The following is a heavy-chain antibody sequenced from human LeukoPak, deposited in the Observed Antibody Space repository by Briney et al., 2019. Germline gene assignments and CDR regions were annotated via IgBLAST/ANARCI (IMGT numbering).Heavy chain of an antibody. CDR1: GFTFSTYW. D-gene: IGHD4-17*01. V-gene: IGHV3-74*01. CDR2: LSGDGSST. CDR3: ARASTTVPNLLDN. Sequence: PGGSLRLSCVASGFTFSTYWIHGVRQAPGKGLLWVSRLSGDGSSTRFADSLKGRFTISRDNAKNTLYLQMNSLRAEDTAVYFCARASTTVPNLLDNWGQGTLVTVSS. J-gene: IGHJ4*02.